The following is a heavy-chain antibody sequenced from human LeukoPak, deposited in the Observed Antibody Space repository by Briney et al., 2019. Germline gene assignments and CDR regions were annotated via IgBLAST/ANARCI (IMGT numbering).Heavy chain of an antibody. Sequence: GGSLRLSCAASGFTFSSYEMNWVRQAPGKGLEWVSYISNSGTAIYYADSVKGRFTISRDNAKSSLYLQMNSLRAEDTAVYYCARAGYSMDTEYFLHWGQGSLVTVSS. CDR1: GFTFSSYE. CDR3: ARAGYSMDTEYFLH. V-gene: IGHV3-48*03. J-gene: IGHJ1*01. CDR2: ISNSGTAI. D-gene: IGHD5-18*01.